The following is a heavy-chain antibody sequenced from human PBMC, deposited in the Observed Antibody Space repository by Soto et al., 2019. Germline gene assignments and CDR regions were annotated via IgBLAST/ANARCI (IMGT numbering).Heavy chain of an antibody. CDR2: IYYSGST. D-gene: IGHD2-15*01. CDR1: GGSISSYY. Sequence: SETLSLTCTVSGGSISSYYWSWIRQPPGKGLEWIGYIYYSGSTNYNPSLKSRVTISVDTSKNQFSLKLSSVTAADTAVYYCARDRILDGMDVWGQGTTVTVS. J-gene: IGHJ6*02. CDR3: ARDRILDGMDV. V-gene: IGHV4-59*01.